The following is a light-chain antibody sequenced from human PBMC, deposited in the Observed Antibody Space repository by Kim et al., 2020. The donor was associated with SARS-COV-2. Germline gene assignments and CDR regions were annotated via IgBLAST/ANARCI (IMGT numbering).Light chain of an antibody. Sequence: GQSVTNTCTGTRSDIGGYNFVAWYQQHPGKAPKVMIYEVNKRPSGVPDRFSGSKSGNTASLTVSGLQAEDEADYYCSSYAGRQNLVFGGGTKVTVL. V-gene: IGLV2-8*01. CDR2: EVN. J-gene: IGLJ2*01. CDR3: SSYAGRQNLV. CDR1: RSDIGGYNF.